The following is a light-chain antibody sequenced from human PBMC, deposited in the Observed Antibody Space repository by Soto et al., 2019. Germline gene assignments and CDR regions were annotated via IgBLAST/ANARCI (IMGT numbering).Light chain of an antibody. Sequence: DIQMTQSPSTLSASVGDRVTITCRASQSINNWLAWYQQKPGKAPKLLISKASNLKSGVPSRLSGTGSGTEFTLTISSLQPDGFASYYCQQYDSYPFTFGGGTKVEI. CDR1: QSINNW. J-gene: IGKJ4*01. CDR3: QQYDSYPFT. CDR2: KAS. V-gene: IGKV1-5*03.